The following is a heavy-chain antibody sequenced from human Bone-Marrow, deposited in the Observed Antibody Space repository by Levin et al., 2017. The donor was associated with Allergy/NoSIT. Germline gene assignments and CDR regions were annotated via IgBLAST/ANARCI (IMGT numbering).Heavy chain of an antibody. D-gene: IGHD6-13*01. Sequence: PGESLKISCKISGYTFTDYYIHWFRQTPGQGLEWIGWVDPTRGDSKFAEKFHARVVLTRNSSTSTAYLELGRLRSDDTAVYYCARGGASSNDYWGQGTLVTVSS. V-gene: IGHV1-2*02. J-gene: IGHJ4*02. CDR3: ARGGASSNDY. CDR1: GYTFTDYY. CDR2: VDPTRGDS.